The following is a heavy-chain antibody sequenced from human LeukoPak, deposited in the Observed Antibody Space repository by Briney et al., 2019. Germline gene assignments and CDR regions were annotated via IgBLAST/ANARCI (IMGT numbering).Heavy chain of an antibody. CDR3: ARVQRSFDSSRMAAATNFA. D-gene: IGHD6-13*01. J-gene: IGHJ5*02. CDR1: GFTFSSYT. V-gene: IGHV3-21*01. CDR2: ISTSSSYI. Sequence: GGSLRLSCAASGFTFSSYTMNWVRQAPGKALEWVSSISTSSSYIYSADSVKGRFTISRDNAKNSLYLQMNSLRAEDTAVYYCARVQRSFDSSRMAAATNFAWSQGTLVSVSS.